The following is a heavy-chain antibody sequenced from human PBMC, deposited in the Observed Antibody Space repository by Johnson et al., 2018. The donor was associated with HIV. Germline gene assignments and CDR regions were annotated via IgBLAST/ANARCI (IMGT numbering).Heavy chain of an antibody. J-gene: IGHJ3*02. Sequence: QVQLVESGGGVVQPGRSLRLSCAASGFTFSSYGMHWVRQAPGKGLEWVAVISYYGNNKYYADSVKGRFTISRDNSKNTLYLQMNSLRAEETALYYCAKTYYDVWSGYFGAFDIWGQGTMVTVSS. CDR2: ISYYGNNK. CDR1: GFTFSSYG. CDR3: AKTYYDVWSGYFGAFDI. V-gene: IGHV3-30*18. D-gene: IGHD3-3*01.